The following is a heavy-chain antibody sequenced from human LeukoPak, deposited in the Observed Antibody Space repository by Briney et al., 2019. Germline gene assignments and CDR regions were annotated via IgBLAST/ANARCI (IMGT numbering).Heavy chain of an antibody. V-gene: IGHV3-74*03. J-gene: IGHJ4*02. CDR2: INTDGSDT. CDR1: GFTFSTNW. Sequence: GGSLRLSCTASGFTFSTNWMHWVRQAPGKRLVWVSRINTDGSDTEYADFVKDRFTISRDNVQNTLYLQMNSLRTEDTAVYYCASQSGYWGQGTLVTVSS. CDR3: ASQSGY.